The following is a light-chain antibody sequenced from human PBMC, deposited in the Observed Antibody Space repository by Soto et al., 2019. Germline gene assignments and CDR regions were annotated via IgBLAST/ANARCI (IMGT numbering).Light chain of an antibody. V-gene: IGKV1-5*03. Sequence: DIQMTQSPSTLSASVGDRVTITCRASQSIITSLAWYQQKPGKAPKLLIYKASSLQSGVPSRFSGSGSGTEFTLTISSLQPDDFATYYCQQYNSYSWTFGQGTKVE. CDR3: QQYNSYSWT. J-gene: IGKJ1*01. CDR1: QSIITS. CDR2: KAS.